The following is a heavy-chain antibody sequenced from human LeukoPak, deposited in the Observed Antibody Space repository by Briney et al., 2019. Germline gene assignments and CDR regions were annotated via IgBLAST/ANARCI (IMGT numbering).Heavy chain of an antibody. D-gene: IGHD3-22*01. J-gene: IGHJ4*02. CDR2: ISGSGGST. V-gene: IGHV3-23*01. CDR3: AKDSGYYDSSGYSSLFDY. CDR1: GFTFSSYA. Sequence: GGSLRLSCAAPGFTFSSYAMSWVRQAPGKGLEWVSAISGSGGSTYYADSVKGRFTISRDNSKNTLYLQMNSLRAEDTAVYYCAKDSGYYDSSGYSSLFDYWGQGTLVTVSS.